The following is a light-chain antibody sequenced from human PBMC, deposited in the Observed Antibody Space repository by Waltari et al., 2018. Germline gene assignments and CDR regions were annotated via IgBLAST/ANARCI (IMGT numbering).Light chain of an antibody. CDR2: AAS. Sequence: DMEVTQSPSSLSASVGARVTITCRASQKININLKWYLPKPGQASLLLTYAASTLQIGVPKRFSCSGSGTNITLSVNSLQPEDLATYYCQQTYTSPLVFGQRPRVEIK. CDR1: QKININ. V-gene: IGKV1-39*01. CDR3: QQTYTSPLV. J-gene: IGKJ1*01.